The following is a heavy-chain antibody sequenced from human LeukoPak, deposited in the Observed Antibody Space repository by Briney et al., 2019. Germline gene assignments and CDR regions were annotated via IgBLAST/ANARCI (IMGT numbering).Heavy chain of an antibody. J-gene: IGHJ5*02. Sequence: PGGSLRLSCAASGFTFSSYAMSWVRQAPGKGLEWVSDISGSGVSTYYADSVKGRFTISRDNSKNTMYLQMNSLRAEDTAVYFCVKGGSGTSNARWFDPWGQGTLVTVSS. D-gene: IGHD3-10*01. V-gene: IGHV3-23*01. CDR2: ISGSGVST. CDR3: VKGGSGTSNARWFDP. CDR1: GFTFSSYA.